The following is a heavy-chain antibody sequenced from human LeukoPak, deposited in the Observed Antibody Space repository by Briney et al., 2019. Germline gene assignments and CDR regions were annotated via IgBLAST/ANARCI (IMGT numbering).Heavy chain of an antibody. CDR2: IYTSGST. CDR1: GGSISSYY. V-gene: IGHV4-4*07. D-gene: IGHD2-2*01. CDR3: ARYCSSTSCYGMDV. Sequence: PSETLSLTCTVSGGSISSYYWSWIRQPAGKGLEWIGRIYTSGSTNYNPSLKSRVTMSVDTSKNQFSLKLSSVTAADTAVYYCARYCSSTSCYGMDVWGQGTTVTVSS. J-gene: IGHJ6*02.